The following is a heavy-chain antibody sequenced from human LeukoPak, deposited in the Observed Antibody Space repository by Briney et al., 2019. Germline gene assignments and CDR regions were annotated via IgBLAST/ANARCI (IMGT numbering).Heavy chain of an antibody. Sequence: PGGSLRLSXAASGFAFSRYTISWVRQAPGKGLEWVSTITDIHDITYNADFVKGRFTISRDNSKNTLYLQMNSLRVEDTALYYCARVLRGDWFDPWGQGTLVTVSS. V-gene: IGHV3-23*01. CDR3: ARVLRGDWFDP. D-gene: IGHD3-10*01. J-gene: IGHJ5*02. CDR2: ITDIHDIT. CDR1: GFAFSRYT.